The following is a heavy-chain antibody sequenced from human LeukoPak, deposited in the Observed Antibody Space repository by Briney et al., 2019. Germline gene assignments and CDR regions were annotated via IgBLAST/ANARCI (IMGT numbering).Heavy chain of an antibody. V-gene: IGHV3-30*03. Sequence: GSLRLSRAASGLMVSIYAMHRGRQGPGKGPEWVAVISYDGSHEFYADSVKGRFTISRDNSKNTLYLQMNSLRAEDTAVYYCARERGGDNDYWGQGTLVTVSS. J-gene: IGHJ4*02. CDR3: ARERGGDNDY. CDR2: ISYDGSHE. CDR1: GLMVSIYA. D-gene: IGHD3-16*01.